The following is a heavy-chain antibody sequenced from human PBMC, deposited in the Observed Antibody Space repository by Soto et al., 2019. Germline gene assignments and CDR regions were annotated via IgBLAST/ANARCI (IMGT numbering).Heavy chain of an antibody. Sequence: PSETLSLTCPVSGGSISISSYYWVWIRQPPGKGLEWIGSIYYSGSTYYNPSLKSRVTISVDTSKNQFSLKLSSVTAADTAVYYCARHVARLYGMDVWGQGTTVTVSS. CDR3: ARHVARLYGMDV. J-gene: IGHJ6*02. V-gene: IGHV4-39*01. CDR2: IYYSGST. D-gene: IGHD2-15*01. CDR1: GGSISISSYY.